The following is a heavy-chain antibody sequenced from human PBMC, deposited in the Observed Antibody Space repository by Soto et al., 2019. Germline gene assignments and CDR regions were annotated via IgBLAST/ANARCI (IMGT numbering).Heavy chain of an antibody. CDR2: IYYSGST. V-gene: IGHV4-61*01. CDR1: GGSVSSGSYY. J-gene: IGHJ5*02. CDR3: ARELYYYDGSGYYYGAGWFDP. Sequence: KTSETLSLTCTVSGGSVSSGSYYWGWIRQPPGKGLEWIGYIYYSGSTNYNPSLKSRVTISVDTSKNQFSLKLSSVTAADTAVYYCARELYYYDGSGYYYGAGWFDPWGQGTLVTVSS. D-gene: IGHD3-22*01.